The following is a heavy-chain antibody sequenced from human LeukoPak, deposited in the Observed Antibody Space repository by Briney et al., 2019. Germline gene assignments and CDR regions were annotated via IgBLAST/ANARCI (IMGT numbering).Heavy chain of an antibody. CDR2: INADNGDT. V-gene: IGHV1-3*01. J-gene: IGHJ4*02. D-gene: IGHD6-19*01. Sequence: ASVKVSCKASVYIFTSYAMHWVRQAPGQRLEWMGWINADNGDTKYSEKFQGRVTITRDTSATTAYMELSSLTSDDTAAYYCASRGSGSSGWSFDYWGQGTLVTVSA. CDR1: VYIFTSYA. CDR3: ASRGSGSSGWSFDY.